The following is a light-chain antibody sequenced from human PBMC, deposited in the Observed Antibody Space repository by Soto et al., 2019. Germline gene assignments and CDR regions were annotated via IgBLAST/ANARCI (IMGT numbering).Light chain of an antibody. CDR3: RQSCSTITYT. V-gene: IGKV1-39*01. Sequence: DIQMTQSPSSLSASVGDRVTITCRASQSISSYLNWYQQKPGKAPKLLIYAASSLQSGVPSRFSGSGAATDFTTTISSRQQEEFSTSYYRQSCSTITYTFGQGTKLEIK. CDR1: QSISSY. CDR2: AAS. J-gene: IGKJ2*01.